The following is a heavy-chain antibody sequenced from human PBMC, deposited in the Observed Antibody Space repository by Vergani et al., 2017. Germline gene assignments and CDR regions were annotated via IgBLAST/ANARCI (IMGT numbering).Heavy chain of an antibody. V-gene: IGHV3-23*01. CDR1: GFTFSSYA. D-gene: IGHD6-6*01. CDR2: ISGSGGST. Sequence: EVQLLESGGGLVQPGGSLRLSCAASGFTFSSYAMSWVRQAPGKGLEWVSAISGSGGSTYYADSVKGRFTISRDNSKNTLYLQMNSLRAEDTAVYYCARAWQLADYYYYGMDVWGQGTTVTVSS. J-gene: IGHJ6*02. CDR3: ARAWQLADYYYYGMDV.